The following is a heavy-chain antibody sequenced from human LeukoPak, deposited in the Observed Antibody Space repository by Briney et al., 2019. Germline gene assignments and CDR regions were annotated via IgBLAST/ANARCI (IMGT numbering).Heavy chain of an antibody. D-gene: IGHD5-12*01. Sequence: GGSLRLSCAASGFTFSNAWMSWVRQAPGKGLEWVGRIKSKTDGGTTDYAAPVKGRFTISRDDSKNTLYLQMNSLKTEDTAVYYCHSIVATTDFDYWGQGTLVTVSS. J-gene: IGHJ4*02. CDR3: HSIVATTDFDY. CDR2: IKSKTDGGTT. V-gene: IGHV3-15*01. CDR1: GFTFSNAW.